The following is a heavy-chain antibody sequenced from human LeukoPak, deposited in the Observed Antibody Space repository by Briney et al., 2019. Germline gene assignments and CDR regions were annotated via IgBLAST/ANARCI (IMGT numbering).Heavy chain of an antibody. CDR3: AKDWARASGSPPDDAFDI. Sequence: GGSLRLSCAASGFTSSSYAMSWVRQAPGKGLEWVSGISCSGGSTDYADSVKGRFTISRDNAKNTPELQMNNLRAEDTDVNYCAKDWARASGSPPDDAFDIWGQGTMVTVSS. CDR1: GFTSSSYA. CDR2: ISCSGGST. V-gene: IGHV3-23*01. D-gene: IGHD1-26*01. J-gene: IGHJ3*02.